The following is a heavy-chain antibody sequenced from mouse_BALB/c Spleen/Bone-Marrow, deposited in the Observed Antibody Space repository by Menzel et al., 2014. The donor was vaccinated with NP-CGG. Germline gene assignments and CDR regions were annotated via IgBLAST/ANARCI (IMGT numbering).Heavy chain of an antibody. J-gene: IGHJ1*01. CDR3: ARVYGWYFDV. D-gene: IGHD1-1*01. Sequence: EVQVVESGGGLVQPGGSLKLFCVASGFTFSSYGMSWVRQTPDKRLELVATINNNGGSTYYPDSVKGQFTISRDNAKNTLYLQMSSLKSEDTAMYYCARVYGWYFDVWGAGTTVTVSS. CDR1: GFTFSSYG. V-gene: IGHV5-6-3*01. CDR2: INNNGGST.